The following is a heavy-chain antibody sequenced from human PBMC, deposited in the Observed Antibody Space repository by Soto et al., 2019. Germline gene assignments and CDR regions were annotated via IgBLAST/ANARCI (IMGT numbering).Heavy chain of an antibody. D-gene: IGHD6-25*01. V-gene: IGHV3-53*01. J-gene: IGHJ3*02. CDR1: GFTVSSNY. CDR2: IYSGGST. CDR3: ARESSGATFDAFEI. Sequence: GSLRLSCAASGFTVSSNYMSWVRQAPGKGLEWVSVIYSGGSTYYADSVKGRFTISRDNSKNTLYLQMNSLRAEDTAVYYCARESSGATFDAFEIWGQGKLVAV.